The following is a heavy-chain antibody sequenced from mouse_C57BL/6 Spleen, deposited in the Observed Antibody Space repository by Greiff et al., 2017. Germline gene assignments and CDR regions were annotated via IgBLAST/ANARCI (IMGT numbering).Heavy chain of an antibody. Sequence: QVQLQQPGAELVMPGASVKLSCKASGYTFTSYWMHWVKQRPGQGLEWIGEIDPSDSYTNYNQKFKGKSTLTVDQSSITAYMQLSSLTSEDSAVYYCARGDAYWGQGTLVTVSA. CDR1: GYTFTSYW. J-gene: IGHJ3*01. CDR2: IDPSDSYT. CDR3: ARGDAY. V-gene: IGHV1-69*01.